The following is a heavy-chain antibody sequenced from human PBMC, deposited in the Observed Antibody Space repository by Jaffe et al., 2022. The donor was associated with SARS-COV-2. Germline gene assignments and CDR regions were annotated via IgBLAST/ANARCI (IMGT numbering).Heavy chain of an antibody. V-gene: IGHV1-18*01. J-gene: IGHJ5*02. CDR2: ISAYNGNT. CDR3: ARDYRSSWPDNWFDP. Sequence: QVQLVQSGAEVKKPGASVQVSCKASGYTFTTYGISWVRQAPGQGLEWMGWISAYNGNTDYAQKFRGRLTMTIDTTTSTAYMDLRSLRSDDTAMYYCARDYRSSWPDNWFDPWGQGTLVTVSS. CDR1: GYTFTTYG. D-gene: IGHD6-13*01.